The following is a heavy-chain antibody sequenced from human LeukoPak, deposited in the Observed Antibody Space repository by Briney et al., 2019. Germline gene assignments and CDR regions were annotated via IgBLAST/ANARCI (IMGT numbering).Heavy chain of an antibody. J-gene: IGHJ1*01. CDR1: GGXINSFY. Sequence: SETLSLTCTVSGGXINSFYCNWIRQPPGKGLQWIGYIYYSGTTNSNPSLESRVTMSVDTSKNQFSLKLSSVTAADTAVYYCAREDYCSGGSCYSGYFQHWGQGTLVTVSS. CDR3: AREDYCSGGSCYSGYFQH. V-gene: IGHV4-59*01. D-gene: IGHD2-15*01. CDR2: IYYSGTT.